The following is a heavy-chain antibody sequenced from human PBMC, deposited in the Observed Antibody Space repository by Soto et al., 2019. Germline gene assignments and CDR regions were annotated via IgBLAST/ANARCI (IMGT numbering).Heavy chain of an antibody. CDR1: GFTFSRYG. D-gene: IGHD5-12*01. V-gene: IGHV3-21*06. J-gene: IGHJ5*01. Sequence: EVQLVESGGGLVKPGGSLRLSCAASGFTFSRYGMNWLRQAPGKGLEWVASISSSRSNVYYADSVKGRFSTSRDNAKNILYLEMSDLRTEETDVYYCARDPYEGRVGNWFESWGQGNLVTVCS. CDR3: ARDPYEGRVGNWFES. CDR2: ISSSRSNV.